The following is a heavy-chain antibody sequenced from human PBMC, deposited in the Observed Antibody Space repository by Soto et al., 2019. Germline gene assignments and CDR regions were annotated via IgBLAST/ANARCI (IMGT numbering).Heavy chain of an antibody. CDR1: GGSFGSSA. V-gene: IGHV1-69*01. CDR2: IIPVFDKA. Sequence: QVQLVQSGADVKKPGSSVKVSCKTSGGSFGSSAISWVRQAPAQGLEWMGEIIPVFDKANYAQNFQGRLTITADELTGIVFMDLSSLRSGDTAVYFCARLRRDWGDAFDLWGLGTFVTVSS. J-gene: IGHJ3*01. D-gene: IGHD3-16*01. CDR3: ARLRRDWGDAFDL.